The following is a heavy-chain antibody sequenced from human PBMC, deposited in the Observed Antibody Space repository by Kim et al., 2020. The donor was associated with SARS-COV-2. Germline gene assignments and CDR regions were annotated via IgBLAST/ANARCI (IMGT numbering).Heavy chain of an antibody. CDR1: GSTFDDYG. Sequence: GGSLRLSCAASGSTFDDYGMSWVRQAPGMGLEWVSGINENGGITGYADSVKGRFTISRDNANISLYLQLNSLRVEETALYYCARGYISGPFDYCGHGTLVTVSS. J-gene: IGHJ4*01. V-gene: IGHV3-20*04. CDR2: INENGGIT. CDR3: ARGYISGPFDY. D-gene: IGHD6-19*01.